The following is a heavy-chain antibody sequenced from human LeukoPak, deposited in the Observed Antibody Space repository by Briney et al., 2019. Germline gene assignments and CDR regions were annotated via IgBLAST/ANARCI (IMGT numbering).Heavy chain of an antibody. CDR2: INTNNGNT. J-gene: IGHJ4*02. CDR3: ARGDLHPTGMVYAIDY. D-gene: IGHD2-8*01. Sequence: ASVKVSCKTSGYTFANYGISWVRQAPGQGLEWMGWINTNNGNTNYAQILQGRVTMTTDTSTSTAYMELRSLRSADTAVYYCARGDLHPTGMVYAIDYWGQGTLVTVSS. CDR1: GYTFANYG. V-gene: IGHV1-18*01.